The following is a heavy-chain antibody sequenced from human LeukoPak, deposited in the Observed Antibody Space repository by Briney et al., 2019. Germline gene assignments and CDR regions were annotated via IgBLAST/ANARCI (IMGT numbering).Heavy chain of an antibody. D-gene: IGHD2-2*01. Sequence: SETLSLTCTVSGGSISSSSYYWGWIRQPPGKGLEWIGSIYYSGSTYYNPSLKSRVTISVDTSKNQFSLKLSSVTAADTAVYYCARDLSNAYCSSTSCNYYYMDVWGKGTTVTVSS. CDR1: GGSISSSSYY. J-gene: IGHJ6*03. CDR2: IYYSGST. V-gene: IGHV4-39*07. CDR3: ARDLSNAYCSSTSCNYYYMDV.